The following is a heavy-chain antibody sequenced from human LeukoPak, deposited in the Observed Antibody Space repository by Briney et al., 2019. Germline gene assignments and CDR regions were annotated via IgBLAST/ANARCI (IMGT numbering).Heavy chain of an antibody. D-gene: IGHD1-1*01. CDR1: GLTFSSAW. CDR2: IKSKYSGETA. V-gene: IGHV3-15*07. CDR3: ATGYADTWHDGY. Sequence: GGSLRLSCGASGLTFSSAWMKWVRQAPGKGLEWVSRIKSKYSGETANYAAPVKGRFTISRDDSKNVLYLQMNSLRVEDTAVYYCATGYADTWHDGYWGQGTLVTVSS. J-gene: IGHJ4*02.